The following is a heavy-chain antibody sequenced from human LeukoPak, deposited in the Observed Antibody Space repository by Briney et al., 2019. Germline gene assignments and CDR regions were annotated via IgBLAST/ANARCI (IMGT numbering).Heavy chain of an antibody. D-gene: IGHD6-6*01. V-gene: IGHV3-23*01. CDR2: ISGSGGST. CDR1: GFTFSSYA. J-gene: IGHJ4*02. Sequence: GGSLRHSCAASGFTFSSYAMSWVRQAPGKGLEWVSAISGSGGSTYYADSVKGRFTISRDNPKNTLYLQMNSLRAEDTAVYYCAKGSAYSSSAQYSLYWGQGTLVTVSS. CDR3: AKGSAYSSSAQYSLY.